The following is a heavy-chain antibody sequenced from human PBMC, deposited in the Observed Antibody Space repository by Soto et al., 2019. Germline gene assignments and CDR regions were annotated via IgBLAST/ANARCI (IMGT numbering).Heavy chain of an antibody. CDR2: ISYDGSNK. V-gene: IGHV3-30*18. J-gene: IGHJ4*02. D-gene: IGHD4-17*01. CDR1: GFTFSSYG. Sequence: PGGSLRLSCAASGFTFSSYGMHWVRQAPGKGLEWVAVISYDGSNKYYADSVKGRFTISRDNSKNTLYLQMNSLRAEDTAVYYCAKVPPTVTTGLGGDYWGQGTLVTVSS. CDR3: AKVPPTVTTGLGGDY.